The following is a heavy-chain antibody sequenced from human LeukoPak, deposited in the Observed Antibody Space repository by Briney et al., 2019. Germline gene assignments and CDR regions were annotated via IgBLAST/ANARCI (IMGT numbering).Heavy chain of an antibody. Sequence: GGSLRLFCIASGFTFSSFGMHWVRQAPGKGLEWVAFASFDESKTYYMDSVKGRFAISRDNSKNTLYLQLTSLKAEDTAVYYCARAGKWLPDDLDYWGQGTLVTVSS. V-gene: IGHV3-33*01. CDR1: GFTFSSFG. D-gene: IGHD3-10*01. CDR2: ASFDESKT. CDR3: ARAGKWLPDDLDY. J-gene: IGHJ4*02.